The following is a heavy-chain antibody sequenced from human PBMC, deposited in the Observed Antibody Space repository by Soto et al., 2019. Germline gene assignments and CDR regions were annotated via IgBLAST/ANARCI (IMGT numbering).Heavy chain of an antibody. Sequence: LRLSCAASGFTFSGYAMSWVRQAPGKGLEWVSAISGSGGSTYYADSVKGRFTISRDNSKNTLYLQMNSLRAEDTAVYYCAKVGVAVADYYGMDVWGQGTTVTVSS. CDR1: GFTFSGYA. CDR2: ISGSGGST. V-gene: IGHV3-23*01. J-gene: IGHJ6*02. D-gene: IGHD6-19*01. CDR3: AKVGVAVADYYGMDV.